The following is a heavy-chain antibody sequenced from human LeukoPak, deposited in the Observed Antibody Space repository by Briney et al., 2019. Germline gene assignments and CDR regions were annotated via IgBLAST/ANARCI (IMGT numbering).Heavy chain of an antibody. CDR2: ISSSSSTI. V-gene: IGHV3-48*04. D-gene: IGHD3-10*01. CDR3: ARDYYGSGSSYY. CDR1: GFTFSSYG. Sequence: GGSLRLSCAASGFTFSSYGMNWVRQAPGKGLEWVSYISSSSSTIYYTDSVKGRLTISRDNARNSLFLQMNSLRAEDTAVYCCARDYYGSGSSYYWGQGTLVTVSS. J-gene: IGHJ4*02.